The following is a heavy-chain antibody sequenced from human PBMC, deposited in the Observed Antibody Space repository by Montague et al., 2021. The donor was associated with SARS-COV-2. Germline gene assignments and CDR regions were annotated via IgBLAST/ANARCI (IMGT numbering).Heavy chain of an antibody. CDR1: GGSISSSSYY. V-gene: IGHV4-39*01. D-gene: IGHD4/OR15-4a*01. Sequence: SETLSLTCTVSGGSISSSSYYWGWIRQPPGQGLEWIGSIYYSGSTNYNPSLNSRIAISVDTSKNQFSLRLDSVTAADTAIYYCATLTQSNGDFWGQGALVTVS. CDR3: ATLTQSNGDF. J-gene: IGHJ4*02. CDR2: IYYSGST.